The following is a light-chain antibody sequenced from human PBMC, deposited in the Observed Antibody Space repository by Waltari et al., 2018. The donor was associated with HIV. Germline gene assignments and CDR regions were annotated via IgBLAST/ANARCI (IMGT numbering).Light chain of an antibody. CDR3: QQYVGSPRT. Sequence: ELVLTQSPATLSLSPGDGATLSCRASQSITSGHLAWYQQRPGQAPRLLIYDASRRPTGIPDRFGGSGSGTDFTLSIIRLEPEDFAVYYCQQYVGSPRTFGQGTKVEIK. CDR2: DAS. CDR1: QSITSGH. V-gene: IGKV3-20*01. J-gene: IGKJ2*01.